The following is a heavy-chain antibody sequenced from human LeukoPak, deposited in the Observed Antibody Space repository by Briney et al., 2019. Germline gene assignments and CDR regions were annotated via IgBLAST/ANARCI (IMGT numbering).Heavy chain of an antibody. V-gene: IGHV1-18*04. Sequence: GASVKVSCKASGYTFSNYGISWVRQAPGLGLEWMGWTSYSGNTKYSQKFPDRVTITTDTSTTTAYIDLRSLESDDTAVYYCARHSGSGWQALGYWGQGTLVTVSS. CDR3: ARHSGSGWQALGY. D-gene: IGHD6-19*01. J-gene: IGHJ4*02. CDR2: TSYSGNT. CDR1: GYTFSNYG.